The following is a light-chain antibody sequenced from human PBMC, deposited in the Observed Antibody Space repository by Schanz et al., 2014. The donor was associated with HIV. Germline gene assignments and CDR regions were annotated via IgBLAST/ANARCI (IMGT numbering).Light chain of an antibody. CDR1: QSISSY. V-gene: IGKV1-39*01. CDR3: QQSYSTPRT. CDR2: AAS. J-gene: IGKJ1*01. Sequence: DIQMTQSPSSLSASVGDRVTITCRASQSISSYVNWYQQIPGKAPKLLIYAASSLQSGVSSRFSGRGSGTDFTLSISSLQPEDFATYYCQQSYSTPRTFGQGTKVEIK.